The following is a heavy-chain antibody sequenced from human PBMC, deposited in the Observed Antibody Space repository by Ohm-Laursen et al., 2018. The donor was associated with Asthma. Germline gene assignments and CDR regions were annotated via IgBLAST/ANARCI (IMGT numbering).Heavy chain of an antibody. CDR3: ARGNLEGLL. CDR2: LFPDGRRT. CDR1: GFTLGDYF. D-gene: IGHD3-10*01. Sequence: SLRLSCAASGFTLGDYFMHWVRQGPGEGLHWISHLFPDGRRTNYAAAVRVRFTISRDDAQNTLYIQMNSRTAADSAVYYCARGNLEGLLWGQGTLVTVSS. V-gene: IGHV3-74*01. J-gene: IGHJ4*02.